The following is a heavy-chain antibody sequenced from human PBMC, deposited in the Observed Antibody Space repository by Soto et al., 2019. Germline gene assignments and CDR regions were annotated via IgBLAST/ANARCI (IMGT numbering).Heavy chain of an antibody. J-gene: IGHJ4*02. Sequence: QLQLQESGSGLVKPSETLSLTCIVSNGSISIRSSYWGWIRQTPGKGLEWIGSIYYIGNTYYNPSLKSRVTISIDTSKTQFSLKMNSVTAADTGVYFCGGQDYGAKGYYFENWCKGALVTVSS. D-gene: IGHD4-17*01. CDR3: GGQDYGAKGYYFEN. CDR1: NGSISIRSSY. CDR2: IYYIGNT. V-gene: IGHV4-39*01.